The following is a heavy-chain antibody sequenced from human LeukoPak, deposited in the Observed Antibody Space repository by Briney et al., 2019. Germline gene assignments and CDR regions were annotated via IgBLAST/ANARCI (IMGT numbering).Heavy chain of an antibody. CDR3: AREASYYFGSGNYDHYYALDV. J-gene: IGHJ6*02. CDR2: ISSSSTYT. CDR1: GFTFSDYY. V-gene: IGHV3-11*05. D-gene: IGHD3-10*01. Sequence: GGSLRLSCAASGFTFSDYYMSWIRQAPGKGLEWLSYISSSSTYTNYADSVKGRFTISRDNAKNSLYLQINSLRAEDTAVYYCAREASYYFGSGNYDHYYALDVWGQGTMVTVSS.